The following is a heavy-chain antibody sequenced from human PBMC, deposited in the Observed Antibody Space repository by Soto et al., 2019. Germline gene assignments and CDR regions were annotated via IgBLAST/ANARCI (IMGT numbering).Heavy chain of an antibody. J-gene: IGHJ4*02. V-gene: IGHV3-23*01. D-gene: IGHD3-22*01. CDR1: GFTFSSYA. CDR2: ISGSGGST. Sequence: SGGSLRLSCAASGFTFSSYAMSWVRQAPGKGLEWVSAISGSGGSTYYADSVKGRFTISRDNSKNTLYLQMNSLRAEDTAVYYCAKGTGGGYYYDFDYWGQGTLVTVSS. CDR3: AKGTGGGYYYDFDY.